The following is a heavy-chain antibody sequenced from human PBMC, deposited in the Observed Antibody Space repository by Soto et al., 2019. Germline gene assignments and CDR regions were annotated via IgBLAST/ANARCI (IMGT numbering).Heavy chain of an antibody. Sequence: SSETLSLTCTVSGGSISSYYWSWIRQPPGKGLEWIGYIYYSGSTNYNPSLKSRVTISVDTSKNQFSLKLSSVTAAETAVYYCARHHDSWGQGTLVTVSS. CDR1: GGSISSYY. V-gene: IGHV4-59*08. J-gene: IGHJ4*02. CDR3: ARHHDS. CDR2: IYYSGST.